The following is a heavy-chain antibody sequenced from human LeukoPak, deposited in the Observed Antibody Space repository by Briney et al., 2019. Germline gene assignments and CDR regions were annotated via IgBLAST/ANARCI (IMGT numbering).Heavy chain of an antibody. CDR2: ISYSGNT. J-gene: IGHJ3*02. CDR1: GVSIISSDYH. V-gene: IGHV4-39*01. D-gene: IGHD2-15*01. CDR3: ARHCCSGPAKRVFDI. Sequence: KASETLSLTCTVSGVSIISSDYHWGWVRQPPGKGLEWIGTISYSGNTDYNPSLRSRVTISVDTSNNQFSLRLGSVTAADTAVYHCARHCCSGPAKRVFDIWGQGTMVTVSS.